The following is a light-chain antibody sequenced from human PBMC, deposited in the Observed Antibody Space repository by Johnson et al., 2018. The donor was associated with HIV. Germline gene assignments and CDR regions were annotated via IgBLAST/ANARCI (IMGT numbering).Light chain of an antibody. CDR3: GTWDSSLSAHV. V-gene: IGLV1-51*02. CDR1: SSNIGTNY. J-gene: IGLJ1*01. Sequence: QPVLTQPPSVSAAPGQKVTISCSGSSSNIGTNYVSWYQQLPGTAPKLLMFENNQRPSGIPDRFSGSKSGTSATLGITGLQTGDEADYYCGTWDSSLSAHVFGTGTKVTVL. CDR2: ENN.